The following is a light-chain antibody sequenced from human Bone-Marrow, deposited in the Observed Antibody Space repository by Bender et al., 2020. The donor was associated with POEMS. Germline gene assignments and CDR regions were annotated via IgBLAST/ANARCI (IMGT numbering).Light chain of an antibody. Sequence: SYVLTQPPSVSVAPGQTARITCGGNGIGSKSVHWYQQEPGQAPVLVVYDDSDRPPGIPERFSGSNSGNTATLTISRIEAEDEADYYCQAWDASTDHVVFGGGTKLTVL. V-gene: IGLV3-21*02. J-gene: IGLJ3*02. CDR1: GIGSKS. CDR3: QAWDASTDHVV. CDR2: DDS.